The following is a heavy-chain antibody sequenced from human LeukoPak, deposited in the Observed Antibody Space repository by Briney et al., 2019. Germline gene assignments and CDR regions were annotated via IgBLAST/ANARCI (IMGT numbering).Heavy chain of an antibody. CDR2: IYPVDSDT. V-gene: IGHV5-51*01. D-gene: IGHD6-13*01. CDR3: ARRLDSSIISENNWFDP. CDR1: GYSFTSYW. J-gene: IGHJ5*02. Sequence: GESLKISCKGSGYSFTSYWIGWVRQMPGKGLEWMGIIYPVDSDTRYSPSFQGQVTISADKSISTAYLQWSSLKASDTAMYYCARRLDSSIISENNWFDPWGQGTLVTVSS.